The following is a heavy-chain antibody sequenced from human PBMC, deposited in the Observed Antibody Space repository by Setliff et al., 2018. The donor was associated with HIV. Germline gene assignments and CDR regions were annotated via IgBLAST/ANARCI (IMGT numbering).Heavy chain of an antibody. CDR2: INHSGST. J-gene: IGHJ4*02. CDR3: ARVGGGSSDY. CDR1: GGSFSGYY. Sequence: SETLSLTCAVYGGSFSGYYWSWIRQPPGKGLEWIGEINHSGSTNYNPSLKSRVTISVDTSKNQFSLKLSSVTAADTAVYYCARVGGGSSDYWGQGTLVTVSS. V-gene: IGHV4-34*01. D-gene: IGHD6-6*01.